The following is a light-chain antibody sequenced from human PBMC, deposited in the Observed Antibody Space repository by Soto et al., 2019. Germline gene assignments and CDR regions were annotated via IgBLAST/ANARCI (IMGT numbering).Light chain of an antibody. V-gene: IGLV1-40*01. CDR2: GNN. Sequence: QSVLTQPPSVSGAPGQRVTISCTGSSSNIGAGYDVHWYQQRPGTAPKLLIFGNNNRPSGVPDRFSGSKSGTSASLAITGLQTEDEADYYCQSYDSSLSVVVFGGGTKLTVL. J-gene: IGLJ2*01. CDR3: QSYDSSLSVVV. CDR1: SSNIGAGYD.